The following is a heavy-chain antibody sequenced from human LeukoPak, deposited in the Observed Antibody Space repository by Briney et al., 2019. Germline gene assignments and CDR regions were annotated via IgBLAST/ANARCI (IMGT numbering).Heavy chain of an antibody. CDR2: ISAYNGNT. D-gene: IGHD5-12*01. CDR3: ARDSPESGSGYDEQWFDP. CDR1: GYTFTSYG. Sequence: GASVKVSCKASGYTFTSYGISWVRQAPGQGLEWMGWISAYNGNTNYAQKLQGRVTMTTDTSTSTAYMELRSLRSDDTAVYYCARDSPESGSGYDEQWFDPWGQGTLVTVSS. V-gene: IGHV1-18*01. J-gene: IGHJ5*02.